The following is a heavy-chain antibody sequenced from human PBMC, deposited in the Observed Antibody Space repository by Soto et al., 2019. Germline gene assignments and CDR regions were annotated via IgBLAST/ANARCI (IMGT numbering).Heavy chain of an antibody. V-gene: IGHV3-7*04. J-gene: IGHJ4*02. CDR2: IKQDGSEE. D-gene: IGHD3-10*01. Sequence: EVQLVESGGGLVQPGGSLRLSCAASGFTFSTYWMSWVRQAPGKGLEWVANIKQDGSEEYYVDSVKGRFTISRDNAKNSLYLQMNCLRGEDTAVYYCARTHGAYYAWDYWGQGTLVTVSS. CDR3: ARTHGAYYAWDY. CDR1: GFTFSTYW.